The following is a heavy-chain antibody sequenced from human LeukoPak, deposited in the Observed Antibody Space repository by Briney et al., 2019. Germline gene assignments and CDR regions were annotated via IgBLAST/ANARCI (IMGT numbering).Heavy chain of an antibody. CDR1: GFTFSSYE. J-gene: IGHJ4*02. CDR2: ISSSGSTI. D-gene: IGHD6-19*01. CDR3: ARDPRHSSGFDY. V-gene: IGHV3-48*03. Sequence: GGSLRLSCAASGFTFSSYEMNWVRQAPGKGLEWVSYISSSGSTIYYADSVKGRFTISRDNAKNSLYLQMNSLRAEDTAVYHCARDPRHSSGFDYWGQGTLVTVSS.